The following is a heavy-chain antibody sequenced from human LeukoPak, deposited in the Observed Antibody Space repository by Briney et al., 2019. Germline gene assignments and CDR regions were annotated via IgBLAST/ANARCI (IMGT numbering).Heavy chain of an antibody. CDR3: ARSFHDILTGYGEIDY. V-gene: IGHV3-30*04. CDR2: ISYDGSNK. J-gene: IGHJ4*02. Sequence: GGSLRLSCAASGFIFSNYAMHWVRQAAGKGLEWVAVISYDGSNKNYADSVKGRFTVSRDNSKNTLYLQMNSLRAEDTAVYYCARSFHDILTGYGEIDYWGQGTLVTVSS. CDR1: GFIFSNYA. D-gene: IGHD3-9*01.